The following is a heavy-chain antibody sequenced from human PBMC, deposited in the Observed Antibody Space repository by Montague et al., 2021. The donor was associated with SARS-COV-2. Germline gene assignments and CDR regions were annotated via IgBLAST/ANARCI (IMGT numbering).Heavy chain of an antibody. CDR2: ISSSSSYI. V-gene: IGHV3-21*01. D-gene: IGHD3-10*01. J-gene: IGHJ6*02. Sequence: SLRLSCAASGFTFSSYSMNWVRQAPGKGLEWVSSISSSSSYIYYADSVKGRFTISRDNAKNPLYLQMNSLRAEDTAVYYCARGPLDYGLWSSGSYYNAYYYYYGMDVWGQGTTVTVSS. CDR3: ARGPLDYGLWSSGSYYNAYYYYYGMDV. CDR1: GFTFSSYS.